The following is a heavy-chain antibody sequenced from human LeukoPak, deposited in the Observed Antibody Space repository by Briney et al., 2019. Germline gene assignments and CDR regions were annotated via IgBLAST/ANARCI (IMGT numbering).Heavy chain of an antibody. D-gene: IGHD3-22*01. V-gene: IGHV6-1*01. CDR2: TYYRAKWYN. CDR3: AREPAEYYYDSSTGGNY. J-gene: IGHJ4*02. Sequence: SQTLSLTCAISGDSVSSNSAACNWIRQSPSRCLEWLGRTYYRAKWYNGYAVSVKSRIPINPETSKNQFSLQLNSVTPEDTAVYYCAREPAEYYYDSSTGGNYWGQGTLVTVSS. CDR1: GDSVSSNSAA.